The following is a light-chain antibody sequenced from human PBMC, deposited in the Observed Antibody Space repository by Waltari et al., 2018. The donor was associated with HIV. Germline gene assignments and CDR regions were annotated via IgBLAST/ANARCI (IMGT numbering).Light chain of an antibody. CDR2: DVT. J-gene: IGLJ3*02. CDR1: SSDVGDYNY. CDR3: CSYAGTWL. Sequence: QSALTQPHSVSGSPGQSVTLSCTGTSSDVGDYNYVSWYQRHPGKAPKLMIYDVTKWPSGVPDRFSGSKSGNTASLTSSGLQAEDDAEYYCCSYAGTWLFGGGTKLTVL. V-gene: IGLV2-11*01.